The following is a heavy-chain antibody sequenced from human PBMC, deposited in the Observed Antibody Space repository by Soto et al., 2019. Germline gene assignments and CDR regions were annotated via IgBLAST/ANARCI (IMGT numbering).Heavy chain of an antibody. V-gene: IGHV3-30-3*01. CDR1: GFTFSSYA. CDR3: ARLRSALQRYDY. J-gene: IGHJ4*02. CDR2: ISYDGSNK. D-gene: IGHD4-17*01. Sequence: QVQLVESGGGVVQPGRSLRLSCAASGFTFSSYAMHWVRQAPGKGLEWVAVISYDGSNKYYAESVTGRFTISRDNSNNTLYLQMNSLRADDTAVYYCARLRSALQRYDYWGQGTLVTVSS.